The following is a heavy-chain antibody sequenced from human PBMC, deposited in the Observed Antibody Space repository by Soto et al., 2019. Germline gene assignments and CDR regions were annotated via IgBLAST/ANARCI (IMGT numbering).Heavy chain of an antibody. CDR2: IYFAGTT. CDR1: CGSLTGYL. J-gene: IGHJ6*02. D-gene: IGHD1-1*01. Sequence: SGNPSLPCPVSCGSLTGYLLKLGRPAPGKGLEWIGYIYFAGTTLYTPSLNSRVTISVDTSKNQFSLKLSSVTAADTAVYYCARHDVVPKLQNGMGVWGQGTTVTVSS. CDR3: ARHDVVPKLQNGMGV. V-gene: IGHV4-59*01.